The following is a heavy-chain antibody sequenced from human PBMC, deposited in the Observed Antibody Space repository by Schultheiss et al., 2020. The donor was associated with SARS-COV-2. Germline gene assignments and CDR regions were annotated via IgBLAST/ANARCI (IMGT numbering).Heavy chain of an antibody. V-gene: IGHV4-59*01. J-gene: IGHJ5*02. CDR2: IYYSGST. CDR1: GGSISSYY. CDR3: ARATNAIGWFDP. Sequence: SETLSLTCTVSGGSISSYYWSWIRQPPGKGLEWIGYIYYSGSTNYNPSLNSRVTISVDTSKNQFSLKLSSVTAADTAVYYCARATNAIGWFDPWGQGTLVTVSS. D-gene: IGHD2-21*01.